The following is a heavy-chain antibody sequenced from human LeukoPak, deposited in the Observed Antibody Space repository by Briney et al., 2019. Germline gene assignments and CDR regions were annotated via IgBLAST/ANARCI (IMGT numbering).Heavy chain of an antibody. D-gene: IGHD3-22*01. CDR3: ARELRYDNSDSGAF. CDR1: GGSISSYY. Sequence: PSEPLSLTCTVSGGSISSYYWSWIRQPAGKGLEWIGRIYTSGSTNYNPSLKSRVTMSVDTSKNQFSLKLTSVTAADPALYYWARELRYDNSDSGAFWGQGTVVTVSS. V-gene: IGHV4-4*07. CDR2: IYTSGST. J-gene: IGHJ3*01.